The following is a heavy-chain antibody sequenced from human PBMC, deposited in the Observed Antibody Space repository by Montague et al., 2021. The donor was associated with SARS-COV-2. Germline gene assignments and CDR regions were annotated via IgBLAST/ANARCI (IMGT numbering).Heavy chain of an antibody. CDR2: ISHDASNK. D-gene: IGHD1-26*01. J-gene: IGHJ4*01. Sequence: SLRLSCAASRLPFNGYAMHWVRQAPGKGLEWLTFISHDASNKRYADSVKGRFTISRDNSKNTLYLQMDSLRPEDTAVYYCAREGYRSGSFSIDYWGQGTLVTVSS. V-gene: IGHV3-30*04. CDR3: AREGYRSGSFSIDY. CDR1: RLPFNGYA.